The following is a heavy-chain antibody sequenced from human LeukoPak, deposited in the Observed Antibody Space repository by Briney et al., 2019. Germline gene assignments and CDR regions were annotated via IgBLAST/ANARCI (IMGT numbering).Heavy chain of an antibody. D-gene: IGHD4-17*01. J-gene: IGHJ4*02. CDR1: GGSFSGYY. CDR2: INHSGST. V-gene: IGHV4-34*01. Sequence: PSETLPLTCAVYGGSFSGYYWSWIRQPPGKGLEWIGEINHSGSTNYNPSLKSRVTISVDTSKNQFSLKLSSVTAADTAVYYCARATSAVRWGYWGQGTLVTVSS. CDR3: ARATSAVRWGY.